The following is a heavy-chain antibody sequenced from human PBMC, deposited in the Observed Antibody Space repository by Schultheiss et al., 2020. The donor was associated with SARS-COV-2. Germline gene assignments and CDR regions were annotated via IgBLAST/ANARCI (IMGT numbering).Heavy chain of an antibody. V-gene: IGHV3-7*03. CDR3: ARLFGYERHGGPYFDY. CDR2: INQDGTEE. D-gene: IGHD1-1*01. CDR1: GFTFSSYW. Sequence: GGSLRLSCAASGFTFSSYWLSWVRQAPGKGLEWVANINQDGTEEYYVDSVKGRFTFSRDNAKNSLYLQMNSLRADDTAVYYCARLFGYERHGGPYFDYWGQGTLVTVSS. J-gene: IGHJ4*02.